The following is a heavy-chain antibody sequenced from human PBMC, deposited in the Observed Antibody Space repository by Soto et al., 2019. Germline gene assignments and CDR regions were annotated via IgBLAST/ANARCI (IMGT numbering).Heavy chain of an antibody. V-gene: IGHV4-30-2*01. CDR2: TYHSRNP. Sequence: QLQLQESGSRLVKSSETLSLSCTVSGDTISTGGYSWAWIRQPPGKPLEWIGHTYHSRNPYYNPPLKSRVIISVDRSKNQFSLKLSSVPAADTAVYYCARETYGHYVGYFAPWGPGTLVTVSS. J-gene: IGHJ5*02. CDR3: ARETYGHYVGYFAP. D-gene: IGHD4-17*01. CDR1: GDTISTGGYS.